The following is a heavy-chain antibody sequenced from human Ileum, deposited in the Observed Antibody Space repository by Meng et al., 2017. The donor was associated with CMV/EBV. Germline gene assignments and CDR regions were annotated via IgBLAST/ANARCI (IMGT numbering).Heavy chain of an antibody. CDR1: GFTFSDYY. CDR2: ISSSGSTI. V-gene: IGHV3-11*04. J-gene: IGHJ4*02. CDR3: ARDPSSPSSSGYYYD. Sequence: GESLKISCAASGFTFSDYYMSWIRQAPGKGLEWVSYISSSGSTIYYADSVKGRFTISRDNSKNTLYLQMNSLRTEDTAVYYCARDPSSPSSSGYYYDWGQGTLVTVSS. D-gene: IGHD3-22*01.